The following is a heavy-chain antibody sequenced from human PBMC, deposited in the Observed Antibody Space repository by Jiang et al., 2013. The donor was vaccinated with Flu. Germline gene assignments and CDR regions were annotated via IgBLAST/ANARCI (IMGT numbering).Heavy chain of an antibody. CDR3: AKAAYDFWSGYYHHAFDI. J-gene: IGHJ3*02. CDR2: ISGSGGST. Sequence: AASGFTFSSYAMSWVRQAPGKGLEWVSAISGSGGSTYYADSVKGRFTISRDNSKNTLYLQMNSLRAEDTAVYYCAKAAYDFWSGYYHHAFDIWGQGTMVTVSS. D-gene: IGHD3-3*01. V-gene: IGHV3-23*01. CDR1: GFTFSSYA.